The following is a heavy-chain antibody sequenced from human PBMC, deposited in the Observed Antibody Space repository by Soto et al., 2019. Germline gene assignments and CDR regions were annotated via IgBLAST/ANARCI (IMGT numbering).Heavy chain of an antibody. V-gene: IGHV3-15*01. J-gene: IGHJ4*02. CDR2: IKSKTDGGTT. D-gene: IGHD3-16*02. CDR3: TTDRWGYYDYIWGSYRWPEDFDY. Sequence: SLRLSCAASGFTFSNAWMSWVRQAPGKGLEWVGRIKSKTDGGTTDYAAPVKGRFTISRDDSKNTLYLQMNSLKTEDTAVYYCTTDRWGYYDYIWGSYRWPEDFDYWRQGTLVTVSS. CDR1: GFTFSNAW.